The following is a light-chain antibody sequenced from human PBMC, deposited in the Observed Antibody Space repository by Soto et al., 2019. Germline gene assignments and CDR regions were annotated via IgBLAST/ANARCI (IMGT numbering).Light chain of an antibody. CDR1: QDISNS. J-gene: IGKJ5*01. Sequence: IQMTQSPSSRSSSVGDRVTITCRASQDISNSLNWYQQKPGKPPKVLIYGASTLQGGVPSRFSGGVSGTDFTLTISSMQPEDFATYYCQQSYNIPTITFGQGTRLEIK. V-gene: IGKV1-39*01. CDR2: GAS. CDR3: QQSYNIPTIT.